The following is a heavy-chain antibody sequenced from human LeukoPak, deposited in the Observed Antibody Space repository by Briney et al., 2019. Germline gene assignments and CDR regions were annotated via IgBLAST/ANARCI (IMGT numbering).Heavy chain of an antibody. CDR3: ARHDFGDYVYF. V-gene: IGHV5-51*01. D-gene: IGHD4-17*01. CDR2: IYPGDSNT. J-gene: IGHJ4*02. CDR1: GYNFTIYW. Sequence: GESLKISCKGSGYNFTIYWIGWVRQMPGKGLEWMGVIYPGDSNTRYSPSFQGQVTISADKSISTAYLQWSSLKASDTAMYYCARHDFGDYVYFWGQGTLVTVSS.